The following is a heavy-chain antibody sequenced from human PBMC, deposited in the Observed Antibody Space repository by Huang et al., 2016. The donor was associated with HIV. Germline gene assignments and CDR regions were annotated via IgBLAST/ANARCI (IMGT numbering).Heavy chain of an antibody. J-gene: IGHJ6*02. CDR2: IKQDETEK. CDR1: TFTFGAYW. Sequence: VESGGRSVQPGGSIRLSCVGSTFTFGAYWMSWVRQPPGKGLEWGANIKQDETEKYYVDSVKGRFNISRDNAKKVLFLEMDALRVEDTAIYFCATTTAGMDIWGQGTTVIVSS. D-gene: IGHD1-1*01. CDR3: ATTTAGMDI. V-gene: IGHV3-7*01.